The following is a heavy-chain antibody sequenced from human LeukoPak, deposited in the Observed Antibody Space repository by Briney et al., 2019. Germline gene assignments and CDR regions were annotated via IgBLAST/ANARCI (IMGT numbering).Heavy chain of an antibody. CDR3: AKDNIAAAGTFWFDP. CDR1: GFTFSSYA. V-gene: IGHV3-30*18. D-gene: IGHD6-13*01. Sequence: GGSQRLSCAASGFTFSSYAMSWVRQAPGKGLEWVAVISYDGSNKYYADSVKGRFTISRDNSKNTLYLQMNSLRAEDTAVYYCAKDNIAAAGTFWFDPWGQGTLVTVSS. CDR2: ISYDGSNK. J-gene: IGHJ5*02.